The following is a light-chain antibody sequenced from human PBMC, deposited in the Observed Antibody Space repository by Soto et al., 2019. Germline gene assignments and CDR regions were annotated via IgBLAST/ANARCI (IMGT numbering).Light chain of an antibody. CDR2: RAS. V-gene: IGKV3D-20*02. Sequence: NVLTQSPGTLSLSPGQRATLSCRASQSLSGNYLAWYQQKPGQAPRVLIYRASIRATGISDRFSGSGSGTDFTLTISRLEPEDFAVYYCQQRSNWPLTFGGGTKVDIK. CDR3: QQRSNWPLT. CDR1: QSLSGNY. J-gene: IGKJ4*01.